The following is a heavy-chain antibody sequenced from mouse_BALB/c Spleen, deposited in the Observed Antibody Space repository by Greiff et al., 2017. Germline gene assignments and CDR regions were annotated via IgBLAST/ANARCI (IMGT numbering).Heavy chain of an antibody. CDR2: INSNGGST. J-gene: IGHJ4*01. D-gene: IGHD2-2*01. Sequence: EVQVVESGGGLVKLGGSLKLSCAASGFTFSSYYMSWVRQTPEKRLELVAAINSNGGSTYYPDTVKGRFTISRDNAKNTLYLQMSSLKSEDTALYYCARRYGYYYAMDYWGQGTSVTVSS. CDR3: ARRYGYYYAMDY. CDR1: GFTFSSYY. V-gene: IGHV5-6-2*01.